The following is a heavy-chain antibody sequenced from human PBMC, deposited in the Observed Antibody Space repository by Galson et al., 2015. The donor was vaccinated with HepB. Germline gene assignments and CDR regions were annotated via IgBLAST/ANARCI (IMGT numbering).Heavy chain of an antibody. D-gene: IGHD3-9*01. CDR1: GFTFSSYA. V-gene: IGHV3-30*04. Sequence: SLRLSCAASGFTFSSYAMHWVRQAPGQGLEWVAVISYDGSNKYYADSVKGRFTISRDNSKNTLYLQMNSLRAEDTAVYYCARDGAGYDILTGYYIPSWGQGTLVTVSS. CDR2: ISYDGSNK. J-gene: IGHJ4*02. CDR3: ARDGAGYDILTGYYIPS.